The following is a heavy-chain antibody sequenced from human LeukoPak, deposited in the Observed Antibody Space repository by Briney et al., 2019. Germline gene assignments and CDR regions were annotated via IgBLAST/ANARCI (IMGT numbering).Heavy chain of an antibody. CDR2: IRAYNGNT. Sequence: ASVKVSCKASGYTFTSYGISWVRQAPGQGLEWMGWIRAYNGNTNYAQKLQGRVTMTTDTSTSTAYMELRSLRSDDTAVYYCARGAFYDFWSGYFRWSNWFDPWGQGTLVTVSS. D-gene: IGHD3-3*01. J-gene: IGHJ5*02. V-gene: IGHV1-18*01. CDR3: ARGAFYDFWSGYFRWSNWFDP. CDR1: GYTFTSYG.